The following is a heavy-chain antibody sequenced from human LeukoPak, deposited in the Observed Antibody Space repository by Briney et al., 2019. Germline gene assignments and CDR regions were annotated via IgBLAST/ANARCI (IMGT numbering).Heavy chain of an antibody. D-gene: IGHD3-22*01. CDR2: INHSGST. J-gene: IGHJ4*02. Sequence: SETLSLTCAVYGGSFSGYYWSWIRQPPGKGLEWIGEINHSGSTNYNPSLKSRVTISVDTSKNQFSLKLSSVTAADTAAYYCARGRSSSGHYKRKPEYYFDYWGQGTLVTVSS. CDR1: GGSFSGYY. CDR3: ARGRSSSGHYKRKPEYYFDY. V-gene: IGHV4-34*01.